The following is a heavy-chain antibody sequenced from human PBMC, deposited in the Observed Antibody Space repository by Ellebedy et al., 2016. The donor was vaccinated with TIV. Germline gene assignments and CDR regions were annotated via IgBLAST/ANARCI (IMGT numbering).Heavy chain of an antibody. CDR1: GFSFSTYW. CDR3: ARNKRGDN. V-gene: IGHV3-7*03. Sequence: GESLKISCTASGFSFSTYWMSWFRQAPGKGLEWVANIKEDGSDKYYVDSVKGRFTISKDTAKNSVYLEMSSLRADDTAVYYCARNKRGDNWGQGTLVTVSS. J-gene: IGHJ4*02. CDR2: IKEDGSDK.